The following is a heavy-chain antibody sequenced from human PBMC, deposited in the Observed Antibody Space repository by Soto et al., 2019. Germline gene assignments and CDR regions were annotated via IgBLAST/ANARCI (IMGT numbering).Heavy chain of an antibody. CDR2: FYYSENT. J-gene: IGHJ6*02. V-gene: IGHV4-39*01. Sequence: SETLSLTCAVSGGSITSSSYSWGWVRQPPGKGLEWIATFYYSENTHYNPSLESRVTISVDTSKNQFSLKLSSVTAADTAVYYCARLGGHCSSSSCFGFYVMDVRAQGTTVTVSS. CDR1: GGSITSSSYS. CDR3: ARLGGHCSSSSCFGFYVMDV. D-gene: IGHD2-2*01.